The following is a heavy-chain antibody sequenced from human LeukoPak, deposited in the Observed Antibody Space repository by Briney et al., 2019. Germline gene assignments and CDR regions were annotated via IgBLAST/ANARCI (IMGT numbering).Heavy chain of an antibody. CDR2: ITGTGTNK. V-gene: IGHV3-23*01. CDR3: ARGIVQLELKCYYFYNMVV. J-gene: IGHJ6*03. D-gene: IGHD2-21*01. Sequence: PGGSLRLSCAASGFTFDNYAMNWVRQAPGQGLEWVSSITGTGTNKYYADSVKGRFTISIDNSQNTLNLQLNSLRAEDTAVYYCARGIVQLELKCYYFYNMVVCGKGATVTVSS. CDR1: GFTFDNYA.